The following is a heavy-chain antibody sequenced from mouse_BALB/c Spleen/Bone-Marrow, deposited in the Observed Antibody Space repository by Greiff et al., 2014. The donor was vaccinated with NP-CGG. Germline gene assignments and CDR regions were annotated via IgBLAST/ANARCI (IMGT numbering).Heavy chain of an antibody. J-gene: IGHJ4*01. CDR2: INPNNDGT. Sequence: VKLVESGAELVKPGASVKLSCKASGYTFTSYYMYWVRQRPGQGLEWIGEINPNNDGTNFNEKLKSKATLTVDKSSSTAYMQLSSLTSEDSAVYYCARAAYDPYAMDYWGQGTSVTVSS. CDR1: GYTFTSYY. CDR3: ARAAYDPYAMDY. D-gene: IGHD2-3*01. V-gene: IGHV1S81*02.